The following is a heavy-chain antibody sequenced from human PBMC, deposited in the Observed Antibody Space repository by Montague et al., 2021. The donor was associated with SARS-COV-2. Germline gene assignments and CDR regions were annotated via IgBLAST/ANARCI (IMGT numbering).Heavy chain of an antibody. D-gene: IGHD3-22*01. CDR2: IYYSGTT. CDR1: GDSISSGGYY. V-gene: IGHV4-31*03. J-gene: IGHJ3*02. Sequence: TLSLTCTVSGDSISSGGYYWSWIRQPPGKGLDWVGYIYYSGTTYYNPSLKSRVTISVDTSKNQFSLKLSSVTAADTAVYYCASASVTMLVVVDAFDIWGQGKMVTVSS. CDR3: ASASVTMLVVVDAFDI.